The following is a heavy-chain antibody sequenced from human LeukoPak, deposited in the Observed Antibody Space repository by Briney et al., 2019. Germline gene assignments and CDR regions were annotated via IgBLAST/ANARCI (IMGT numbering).Heavy chain of an antibody. D-gene: IGHD1-26*01. J-gene: IGHJ6*03. CDR3: ARTTAAHYYYMDV. CDR1: GFTFRSSE. Sequence: GGSLRLSCAASGFTFRSSEMNWVRQAPGKGLEWVSYISDGGKTKYYADSVKGRFTISRDNAKNSLYLQMNSLRAEDTAVYYCARTTAAHYYYMDVWGKGTTVTVSS. CDR2: ISDGGKTK. V-gene: IGHV3-48*03.